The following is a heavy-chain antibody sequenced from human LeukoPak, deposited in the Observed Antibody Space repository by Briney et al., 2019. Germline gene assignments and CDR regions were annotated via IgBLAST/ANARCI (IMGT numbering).Heavy chain of an antibody. V-gene: IGHV1-8*01. D-gene: IGHD4-17*01. CDR3: ARGRSYGDSRVPDY. J-gene: IGHJ4*02. Sequence: ASVKVSCKASGYTFTSYDVNWVRQATGQGLEWMGWMNPNSGNTGYAQKFQGRVTMTRNTSISTAYMELSSLRSEDTAVYYCARGRSYGDSRVPDYWGQGTLVTVSS. CDR2: MNPNSGNT. CDR1: GYTFTSYD.